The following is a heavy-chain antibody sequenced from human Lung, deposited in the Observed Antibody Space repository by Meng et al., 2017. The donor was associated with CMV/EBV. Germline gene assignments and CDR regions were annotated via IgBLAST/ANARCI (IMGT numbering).Heavy chain of an antibody. D-gene: IGHD5-18*01. Sequence: SWVSSCSFFSSALLRLVRPTRRKGLGLVGHNPNSTDGGTREYAAPVKGRFTISSDDATNTQYLHMNGLKTEDTAIYYCSTRATHQLLQRNYFDYWGQGTXVTVSS. CDR3: STRATHQLLQRNYFDY. CDR1: CSFFSSAL. CDR2: NPNSTDGGTR. J-gene: IGHJ4*01. V-gene: IGHV3-15*01.